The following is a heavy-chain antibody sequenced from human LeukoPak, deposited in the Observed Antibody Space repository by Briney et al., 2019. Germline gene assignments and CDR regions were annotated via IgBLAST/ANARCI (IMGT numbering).Heavy chain of an antibody. V-gene: IGHV4-39*01. D-gene: IGHD3-16*01. CDR2: IYYSGST. J-gene: IGHJ3*02. Sequence: PSETLSLTCTVSDGSISSSSYYWGWIRQPPGKGLEWIGSIYYSGSTYYNPSLKSRVTISVDTSKNQFSLKLSSVTAADTAVYYCARLGESDAFDIWGQGTMVTVSS. CDR3: ARLGESDAFDI. CDR1: DGSISSSSYY.